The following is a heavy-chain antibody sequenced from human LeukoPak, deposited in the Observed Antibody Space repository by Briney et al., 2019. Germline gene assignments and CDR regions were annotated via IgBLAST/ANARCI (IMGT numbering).Heavy chain of an antibody. J-gene: IGHJ4*02. CDR2: IYPGDSDT. CDR3: ARQYGSGSYYNPAGFDY. D-gene: IGHD3-10*01. V-gene: IGHV5-51*01. CDR1: GYSFTSYW. Sequence: GESLNISCKGSGYSFTSYWIGWVRQMPGKGLEWMGIIYPGDSDTRNSPSLQGQVTISADKSISTAYLQWSSLKASDTAMYYCARQYGSGSYYNPAGFDYWGQGTLVTVSS.